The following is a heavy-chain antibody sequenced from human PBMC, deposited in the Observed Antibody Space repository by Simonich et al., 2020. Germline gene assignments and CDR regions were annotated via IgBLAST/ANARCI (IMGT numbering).Heavy chain of an antibody. V-gene: IGHV3-21*01. CDR1: GFTFSSYS. J-gene: IGHJ4*02. CDR3: ARDAAGDY. CDR2: ISIISSNR. D-gene: IGHD6-13*01. Sequence: EVQLVESGGGLVKPGGSLRISCAASGFTFSSYSMNGVRQATGKGRECVSPISIISSNRYHPDTWKGQFTISRDNAKNLLYLQLNSLRAEDTVVYYCARDAAGDYWGQGPLVTVAS.